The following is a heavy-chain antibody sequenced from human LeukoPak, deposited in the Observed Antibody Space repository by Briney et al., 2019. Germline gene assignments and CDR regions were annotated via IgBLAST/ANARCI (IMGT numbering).Heavy chain of an antibody. Sequence: GGSLRLSCAASGFTFSSYSMNWVRQAPGKGLEWVSSISSSSSYIYYADSVKGRFTISRDNAKNSLYLQMNSLRAEDTAVYYCARERLVVVGDSCYYYGMDVWGQGTTVTVSS. V-gene: IGHV3-21*01. D-gene: IGHD2-2*01. J-gene: IGHJ6*02. CDR3: ARERLVVVGDSCYYYGMDV. CDR1: GFTFSSYS. CDR2: ISSSSSYI.